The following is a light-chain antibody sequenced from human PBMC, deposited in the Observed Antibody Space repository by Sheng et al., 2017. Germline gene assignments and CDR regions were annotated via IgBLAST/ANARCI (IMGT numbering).Light chain of an antibody. CDR2: AAS. CDR1: QSISSF. Sequence: DIQMTQSPSSLSASVGDRVTITCRASQSISSFLNWYQQKPGRAPRLLIYAASSLQSGVPSRFSGSGTGTDFTLTITSLQSEDFATYYCQQSYSTLWTFGQGTKVEIK. J-gene: IGKJ1*01. CDR3: QQSYSTLWT. V-gene: IGKV1-39*01.